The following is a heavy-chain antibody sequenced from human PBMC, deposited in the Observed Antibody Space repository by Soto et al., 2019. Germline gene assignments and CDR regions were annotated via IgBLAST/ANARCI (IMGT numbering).Heavy chain of an antibody. V-gene: IGHV3-23*01. Sequence: GGSLRLSCAASGFTFSSYAMSWVRQAPGKGLEWVSAISGSGGSTYYADSVKGRFTISRDNSKNTLYLQMNSLRAEDTAVYYCAKDGGGRDYGDYVADYYYYYMDVWGKGTTVTVSS. CDR3: AKDGGGRDYGDYVADYYYYYMDV. CDR2: ISGSGGST. CDR1: GFTFSSYA. J-gene: IGHJ6*03. D-gene: IGHD4-17*01.